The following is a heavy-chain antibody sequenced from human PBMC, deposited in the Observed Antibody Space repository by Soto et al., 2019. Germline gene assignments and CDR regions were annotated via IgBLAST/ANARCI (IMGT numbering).Heavy chain of an antibody. D-gene: IGHD3-10*01. J-gene: IGHJ6*02. CDR1: GGSFSGYY. Sequence: PSETLSLTCAVYGGSFSGYYWSWIRQPPGKGLEWIGEINHSGSTNYNPSLKSRVTISVDTSKNQFSLKLSSVTAADTAVYYCARGVLVRGVIIRYYYYGMDVWGQGTTVTVSS. CDR3: ARGVLVRGVIIRYYYYGMDV. V-gene: IGHV4-34*01. CDR2: INHSGST.